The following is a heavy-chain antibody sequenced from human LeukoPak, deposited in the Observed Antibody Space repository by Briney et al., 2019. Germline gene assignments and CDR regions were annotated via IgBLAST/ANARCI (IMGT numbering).Heavy chain of an antibody. V-gene: IGHV4-39*07. CDR3: ARDARVVVVTAITSKSPYYYYMDV. CDR1: GDSIRSNDYY. Sequence: SETLSLTCSVSGDSIRSNDYYWGWIRQPPGKGLEWIGSMYYSGSTYYNPSLKSRVTISVDTSKNQFSLKLSSVTAADTAVYYCARDARVVVVTAITSKSPYYYYMDVWGKGTTVTISS. J-gene: IGHJ6*03. CDR2: MYYSGST. D-gene: IGHD2-21*02.